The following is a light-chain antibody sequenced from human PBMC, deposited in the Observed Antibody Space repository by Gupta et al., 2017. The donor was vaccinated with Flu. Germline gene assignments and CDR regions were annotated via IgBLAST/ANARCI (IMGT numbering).Light chain of an antibody. CDR2: DDI. V-gene: IGLV6-57*03. Sequence: LMLSQRHSVTESPGKTVTISCTRSSGSIARNFVQWFQQRPLEAPTAIIFDDIQRPSRVPDLVSASSDSSSNASSLTISGLKSEDEADYYCQSCDFDNSWVLGGGTKLTVL. CDR3: QSCDFDNSWV. CDR1: SGSIARNF. J-gene: IGLJ2*01.